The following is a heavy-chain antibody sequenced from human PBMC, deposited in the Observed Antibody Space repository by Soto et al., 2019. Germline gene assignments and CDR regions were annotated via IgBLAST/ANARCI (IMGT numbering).Heavy chain of an antibody. CDR3: ARLVYDSSGYRPG. V-gene: IGHV4-39*01. CDR1: GGSISSSSYY. CDR2: IYYSGST. Sequence: QLQLQESGPGLVKPSETLSLTCTVSGGSISSSSYYWGWSRQPPGKGLEWIGSIYYSGSTYYNPSLKGRVPISVEKTKNQFPLKLSSVTAADTAVYYCARLVYDSSGYRPGWGQGTLVTVSS. D-gene: IGHD3-22*01. J-gene: IGHJ4*02.